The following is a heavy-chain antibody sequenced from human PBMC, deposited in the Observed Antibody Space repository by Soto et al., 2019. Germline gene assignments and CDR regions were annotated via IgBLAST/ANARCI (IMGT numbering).Heavy chain of an antibody. V-gene: IGHV3-30*03. J-gene: IGHJ4*02. D-gene: IGHD5-18*01. CDR3: ARDRYSYGFDY. CDR1: GFTFSTNG. CDR2: ISKDGGTQ. Sequence: GGSLRLSCAASGFTFSTNGMHWVRQAPGKGLEWVAVISKDGGTQYYADSVKGRFTISRDNSKNTLYLQMNSLRAEDTAVYYYARDRYSYGFDYWGQGTLVTVSS.